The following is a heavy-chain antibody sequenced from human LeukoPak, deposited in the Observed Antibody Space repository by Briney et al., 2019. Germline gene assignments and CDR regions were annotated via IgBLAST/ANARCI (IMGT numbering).Heavy chain of an antibody. CDR3: ARGPLPVTTSPNWFDP. CDR2: ITYSGST. Sequence: SETLSLTCAVYGGSFSGYYWSWIRQPPGKGLEWIGEITYSGSTNYNPSLKSRATISVDTSKNQFSLKRSSVTAADTAVYYCARGPLPVTTSPNWFDPWGQGTLVTVSS. V-gene: IGHV4-34*01. CDR1: GGSFSGYY. D-gene: IGHD1-14*01. J-gene: IGHJ5*02.